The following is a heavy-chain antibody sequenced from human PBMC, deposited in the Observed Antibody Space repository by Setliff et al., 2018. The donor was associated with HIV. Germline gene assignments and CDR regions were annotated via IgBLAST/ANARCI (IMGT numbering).Heavy chain of an antibody. CDR1: GYTFTSYY. D-gene: IGHD6-19*01. V-gene: IGHV1-46*01. CDR3: ARSGWHDAFDI. Sequence: ASVKVSCKASGYTFTSYYIHWVRQAPGQGLEWMGVITPRTGSTTYAQKFQGRVTMTEDTSTDTAYMELSSLRSEDTAVYYCARSGWHDAFDIWGQGTMVTVSS. CDR2: ITPRTGST. J-gene: IGHJ3*02.